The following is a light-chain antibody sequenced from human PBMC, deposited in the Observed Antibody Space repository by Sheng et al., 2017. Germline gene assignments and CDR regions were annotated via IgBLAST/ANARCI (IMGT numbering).Light chain of an antibody. CDR2: DAS. Sequence: ENVLTQSPDTLSLSPGERATLSCRASRSVSNNYLVWYQQKPGQAPRLLIYDASKRATGIPARFSGSGSGTDFTLTINSLQAEDVAVYYCQQYYSTPRTFGQGTKVEIK. CDR1: RSVSNNY. V-gene: IGKV3-20*01. J-gene: IGKJ1*01. CDR3: QQYYSTPRT.